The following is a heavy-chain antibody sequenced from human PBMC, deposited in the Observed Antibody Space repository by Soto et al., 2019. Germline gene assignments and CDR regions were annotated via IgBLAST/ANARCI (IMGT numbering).Heavy chain of an antibody. D-gene: IGHD4-17*01. CDR3: ARARLYGCNSFRPCAFDL. V-gene: IGHV1-69*01. CDR1: VGTFSSYA. Sequence: QVQLVQSGAEVKKPGSSVKVSCKASVGTFSSYAISWVRQAPGHGLEWMGVIIPIFGTANYAQKFQGRVTITADESPSTAYLGLSSLRSEDTSVYYWARARLYGCNSFRPCAFDLWGQGTIVTVSS. CDR2: IIPIFGTA. J-gene: IGHJ3*01.